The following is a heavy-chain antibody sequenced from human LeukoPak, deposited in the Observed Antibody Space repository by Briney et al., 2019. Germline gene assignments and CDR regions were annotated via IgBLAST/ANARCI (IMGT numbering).Heavy chain of an antibody. D-gene: IGHD2-15*01. Sequence: PSETLSLTCTVSGGSTSSYYWSWIRQPPGKGLECIGYIYYSGSTNYNPSLKSRVTISVATSKNQFSLKLSSVTAADTAVYYCARGAAVPRYCSGGSCYPSARLQRLGFRYWGQGTLVTVSS. CDR3: ARGAAVPRYCSGGSCYPSARLQRLGFRY. J-gene: IGHJ4*02. V-gene: IGHV4-59*01. CDR2: IYYSGST. CDR1: GGSTSSYY.